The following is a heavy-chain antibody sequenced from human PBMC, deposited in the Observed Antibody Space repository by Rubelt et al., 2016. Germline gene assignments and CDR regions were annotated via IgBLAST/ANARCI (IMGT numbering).Heavy chain of an antibody. J-gene: IGHJ4*02. CDR3: ARTYRDYSDY. D-gene: IGHD1-26*01. Sequence: QVQLQQWGAGLLKPSETLSLTCAVYGGSFSGYYWSWIRQPPGKGLEWIGEINHSGSTNYNPSLKSRVTISVDTSKNQCSLKLSAVTAADTAVYYCARTYRDYSDYWGQGTLVTVSS. CDR2: INHSGST. CDR1: GGSFSGYY. V-gene: IGHV4-34*01.